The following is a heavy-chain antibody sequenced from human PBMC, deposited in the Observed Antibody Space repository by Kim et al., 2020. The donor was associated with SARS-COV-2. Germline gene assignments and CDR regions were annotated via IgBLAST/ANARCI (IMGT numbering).Heavy chain of an antibody. D-gene: IGHD2-2*01. V-gene: IGHV3-23*01. CDR1: GFTFSSYA. Sequence: GGSLRLSCAASGFTFSSYAMSWVRQAPGKGLEWVSAISGSGGSTYYADSVKGRFTISRDNSKNTLYLQMNSLRAEDTAVYYGAKDGGCSSTSCYFSPHYYYYGIDVWGQGTTDTVS. CDR3: AKDGGCSSTSCYFSPHYYYYGIDV. CDR2: ISGSGGST. J-gene: IGHJ6*02.